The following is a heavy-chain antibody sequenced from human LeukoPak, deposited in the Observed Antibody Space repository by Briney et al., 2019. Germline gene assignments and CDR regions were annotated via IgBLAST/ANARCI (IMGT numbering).Heavy chain of an antibody. CDR2: ISYDGSNK. Sequence: AGGSLRLSCAASGFTLRNNAMHWVRQAPGKGLEWVAVISYDGSNKYYADSVKGRFTISRDNSKNTLYLQMNSLRAEDTAVYFCAREDRGKTASFDYWGQGTLVTVSS. CDR3: AREDRGKTASFDY. D-gene: IGHD2-21*02. CDR1: GFTLRNNA. V-gene: IGHV3-30-3*01. J-gene: IGHJ4*02.